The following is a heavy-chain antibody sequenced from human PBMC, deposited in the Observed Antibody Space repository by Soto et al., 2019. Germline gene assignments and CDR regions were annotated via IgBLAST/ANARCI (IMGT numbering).Heavy chain of an antibody. Sequence: GGSRRLSCTASGFNFRVYRMNGGRQAPGKGPEWVASISQTGDYIVYADSVKGRFTISRDNSKNTLYLQMNSLRAEDTAVYYCAKVIGSWPYYWGQGTLVTVSS. J-gene: IGHJ4*02. CDR1: GFNFRVYR. V-gene: IGHV3-23*01. CDR3: AKVIGSWPYY. D-gene: IGHD6-13*01. CDR2: ISQTGDYI.